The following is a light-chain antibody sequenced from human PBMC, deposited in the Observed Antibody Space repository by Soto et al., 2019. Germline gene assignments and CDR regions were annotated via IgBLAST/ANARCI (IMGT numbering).Light chain of an antibody. CDR2: GAS. J-gene: IGKJ1*01. CDR3: QQYNRYWT. Sequence: EIVMTQSPATLSVSPGERATLSCRASQSVSSNLAWYQQKPGQAPRLLISGASSRAADIPDRFSGSGSGTEFTLTISSLQPDDFATYYCQQYNRYWTFGQGTKVDI. CDR1: QSVSSN. V-gene: IGKV3D-15*01.